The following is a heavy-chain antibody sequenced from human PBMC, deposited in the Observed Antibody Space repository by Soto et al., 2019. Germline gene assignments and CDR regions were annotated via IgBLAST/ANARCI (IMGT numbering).Heavy chain of an antibody. CDR1: GGSFSSYY. J-gene: IGHJ5*02. CDR2: INHYGST. V-gene: IGHV4-34*01. CDR3: ATHCSSTSCYYTFDP. D-gene: IGHD2-2*01. Sequence: SETLSLTCAVYGGSFSSYYWSWIRQPPGKGLEWIGQINHYGSTDYNPSLKGRVTISVDTSKNHFSLRLSSVTAADTAMYYCATHCSSTSCYYTFDPWGQGTLVTVSS.